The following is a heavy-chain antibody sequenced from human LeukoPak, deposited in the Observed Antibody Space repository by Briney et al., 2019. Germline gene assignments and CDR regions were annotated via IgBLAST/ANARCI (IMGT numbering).Heavy chain of an antibody. Sequence: GGSLRLSCAASGFTFSSYSMNWVRQAPGKGLEWVSSISSSSSYIYYADSVKGRFTISRDNAKNSLYLQMNSLRAEDTAVYYCAKGPPVVVYDYYFDYWGQGTLVTVSS. V-gene: IGHV3-21*04. J-gene: IGHJ4*02. CDR1: GFTFSSYS. CDR2: ISSSSSYI. CDR3: AKGPPVVVYDYYFDY. D-gene: IGHD2-8*02.